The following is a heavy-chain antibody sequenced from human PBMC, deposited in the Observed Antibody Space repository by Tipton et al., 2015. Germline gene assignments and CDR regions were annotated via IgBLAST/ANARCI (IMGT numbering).Heavy chain of an antibody. CDR1: GDSISSYY. J-gene: IGHJ6*02. Sequence: TLSLTCTVSGDSISSYYWSWIRQPPGKGLEWIGYISSSGNTDYNPSLKSRVTISLDTSENQFSLNLNSVTAADTAIYFCARVSGDYNFWSGYFGLGDYYYYGMDVWGQGTTVTVSS. V-gene: IGHV4-59*01. D-gene: IGHD3-3*01. CDR3: ARVSGDYNFWSGYFGLGDYYYYGMDV. CDR2: ISSSGNT.